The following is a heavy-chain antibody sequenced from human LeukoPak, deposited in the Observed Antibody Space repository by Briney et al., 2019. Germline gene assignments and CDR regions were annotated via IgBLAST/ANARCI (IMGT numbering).Heavy chain of an antibody. CDR1: GGSISSFY. CDR2: IYSSGST. CDR3: ARRPTGDPKFDY. V-gene: IGHV4-59*08. Sequence: SETLSLTCTVSGGSISSFYWSWIRQPPGKGLEWIGYIYSSGSTYYNPSLKSRVTISVDTSKNRFSLKLSTVTAADTAVYYCARRPTGDPKFDYWGQGTLVTVSS. D-gene: IGHD7-27*01. J-gene: IGHJ4*02.